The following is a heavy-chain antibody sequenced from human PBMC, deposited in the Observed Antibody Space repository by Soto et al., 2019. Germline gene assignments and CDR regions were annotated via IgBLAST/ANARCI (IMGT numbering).Heavy chain of an antibody. CDR2: IFPIFGTA. D-gene: IGHD5-18*01. V-gene: IGHV1-69*01. CDR1: GGTFSSYA. Sequence: QVQLVQSGAEVKKPGSSVKVSCKASGGTFSSYAISWVRQAPGQGLEWMGGIFPIFGTANYAQKFQGRVTITADESTSTAYMELSSLRSEDTAVYYCARPRYSYGSYYYYYGMDVWGQGTTVTVSS. J-gene: IGHJ6*02. CDR3: ARPRYSYGSYYYYYGMDV.